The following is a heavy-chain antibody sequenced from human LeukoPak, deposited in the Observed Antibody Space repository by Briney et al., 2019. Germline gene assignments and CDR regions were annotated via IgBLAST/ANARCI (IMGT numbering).Heavy chain of an antibody. CDR3: ASGRYCSGASCYYFDY. CDR1: GFTFSSYS. D-gene: IGHD2-15*01. Sequence: PGGSLRLSYAASGFTFSSYSMNWVRQAPGKGLEWVSSISSSSSYIYYADSVKGRFTISRDNAKNSLYLQMNSLRAEDTAVYYCASGRYCSGASCYYFDYWGQGTLVTVSS. CDR2: ISSSSSYI. V-gene: IGHV3-21*01. J-gene: IGHJ4*02.